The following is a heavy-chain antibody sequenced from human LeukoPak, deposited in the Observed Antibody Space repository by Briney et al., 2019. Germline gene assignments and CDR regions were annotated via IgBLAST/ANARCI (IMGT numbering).Heavy chain of an antibody. CDR3: ARVMSYYDSSGYSLDY. J-gene: IGHJ4*02. Sequence: GGSLRLSCAASGFTFSSYAMHWVRQAPGKGLEYVSAISSNGGSTYYANSVKGRFTISRDNSKNTLYLQMGSLRAEDMAVYYCARVMSYYDSSGYSLDYWGQGTLVTVSS. CDR2: ISSNGGST. V-gene: IGHV3-64*01. D-gene: IGHD3-22*01. CDR1: GFTFSSYA.